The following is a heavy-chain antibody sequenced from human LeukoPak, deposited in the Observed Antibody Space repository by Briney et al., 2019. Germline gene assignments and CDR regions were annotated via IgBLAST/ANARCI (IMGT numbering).Heavy chain of an antibody. V-gene: IGHV4-34*01. Sequence: QXPGKGLDWIGEINHSGRTNYNPSLKSRVTISVDTSKNQFSLKLSSVTAADTAVYYCALSYYYGMDVWGQGTTVTVSS. D-gene: IGHD3-16*02. CDR2: INHSGRT. CDR3: ALSYYYGMDV. J-gene: IGHJ6*02.